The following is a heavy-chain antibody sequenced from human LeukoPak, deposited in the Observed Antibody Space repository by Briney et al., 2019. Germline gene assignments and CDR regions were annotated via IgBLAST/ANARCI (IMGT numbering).Heavy chain of an antibody. CDR3: AATSSGWYDDP. CDR2: ISAYNGNT. CDR1: GYTFTSYG. Sequence: ASVKVSCKASGYTFTSYGISWVRQAPGQGLEWMGWISAYNGNTNYAQKLQGRVTMTTDTSTSTAYMELRSLRSEDTAVYYCAATSSGWYDDPWGQGTLVTVSS. D-gene: IGHD6-19*01. J-gene: IGHJ5*02. V-gene: IGHV1-18*01.